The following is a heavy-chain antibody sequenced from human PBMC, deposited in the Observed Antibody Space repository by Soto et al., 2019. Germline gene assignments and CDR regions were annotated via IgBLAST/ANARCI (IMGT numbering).Heavy chain of an antibody. V-gene: IGHV1-2*02. CDR2: ISPKSGGT. Sequence: ASVKVSCKASGYTFTGYYMHWVRQAPGQGFEWMGRISPKSGGTNYAQKFQGRVTMTWDTSLNTAYMELSSLMFEDTGVYYCARPPGYVSDWYYFDLWGQGTLVTVSS. CDR3: ARPPGYVSDWYYFDL. CDR1: GYTFTGYY. D-gene: IGHD3-9*01. J-gene: IGHJ4*02.